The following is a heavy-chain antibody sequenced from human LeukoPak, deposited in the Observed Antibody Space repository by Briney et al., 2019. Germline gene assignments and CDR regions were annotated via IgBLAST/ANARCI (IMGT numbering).Heavy chain of an antibody. CDR2: ISGSGGST. D-gene: IGHD3-3*01. CDR1: GFTFSSYA. Sequence: GGSLRLSCAASGFTFSSYAMSWVRQALGKGLEWVATISGSGGSTYYADSVKGRFTISRDNSENTLYLQMNSLRAEDTAVYYCAKYLKRIMIFGVAVDYWGQGTLVTVSS. J-gene: IGHJ4*02. V-gene: IGHV3-23*01. CDR3: AKYLKRIMIFGVAVDY.